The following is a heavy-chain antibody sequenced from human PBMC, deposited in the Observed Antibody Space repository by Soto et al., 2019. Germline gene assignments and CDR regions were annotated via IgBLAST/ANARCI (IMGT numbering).Heavy chain of an antibody. CDR3: AKLRGTTTGAIDY. CDR2: LSGSGGST. D-gene: IGHD1-26*01. V-gene: IGHV3-23*01. CDR1: GFTFSNYA. Sequence: GGSLRLSCAASGFTFSNYAMSWVRQAPGKGLEWVSGLSGSGGSTFYADSVKGRFSISRDNSKNTLYLQMNSLRAEDTAVYHCAKLRGTTTGAIDYWAQGTLVTLSS. J-gene: IGHJ4*02.